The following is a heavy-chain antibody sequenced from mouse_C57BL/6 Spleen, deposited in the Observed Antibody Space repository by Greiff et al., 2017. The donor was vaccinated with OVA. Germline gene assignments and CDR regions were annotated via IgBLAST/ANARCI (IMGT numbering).Heavy chain of an antibody. CDR1: GYSITSGYY. J-gene: IGHJ4*01. V-gene: IGHV3-6*01. Sequence: EVKLMESGPGLVKPSQSLSLTCSVTGYSITSGYYWNWIRQFPGNKLEWMGYISYDGSNNYNPSLKNRISITRDTSKNQFFLKLNSVTTEDTATYYCAVRDYFYAMDYWGQGTSVTVSS. CDR2: ISYDGSN. D-gene: IGHD1-1*01. CDR3: AVRDYFYAMDY.